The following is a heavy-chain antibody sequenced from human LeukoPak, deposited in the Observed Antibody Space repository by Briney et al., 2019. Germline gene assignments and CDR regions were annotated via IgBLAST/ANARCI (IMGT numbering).Heavy chain of an antibody. D-gene: IGHD3-16*01. V-gene: IGHV3-74*01. Sequence: PGGSLRLSCAASGFTFSSYWMHWVRQAPGKGLVWVSRINSDGSSTSYADSVKGRFTISRDNAKNTLYLQMNSLRAEDTAVYYCARDHLGVVYYHYGMDVWGQGTTVTVSS. CDR1: GFTFSSYW. CDR3: ARDHLGVVYYHYGMDV. J-gene: IGHJ6*02. CDR2: INSDGSST.